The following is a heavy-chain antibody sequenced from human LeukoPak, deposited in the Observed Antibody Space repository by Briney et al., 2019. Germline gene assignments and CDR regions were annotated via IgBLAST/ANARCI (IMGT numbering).Heavy chain of an antibody. Sequence: GASVKVSCKVSGYTLTELSMHWVRQAPGKGLEWMGGFDPEDGETIYAQKFQGRVTMTEDTSTDTAYMELSSLRSEDTAVYYCATLTVTTQGGELNYYYGMDVWAKGPRSPSP. D-gene: IGHD4-17*01. CDR3: ATLTVTTQGGELNYYYGMDV. CDR1: GYTLTELS. CDR2: FDPEDGET. J-gene: IGHJ6*02. V-gene: IGHV1-24*01.